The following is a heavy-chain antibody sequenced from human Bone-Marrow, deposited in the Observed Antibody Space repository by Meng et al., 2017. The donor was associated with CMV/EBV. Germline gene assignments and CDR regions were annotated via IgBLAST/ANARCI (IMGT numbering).Heavy chain of an antibody. CDR2: ISVSGDTK. Sequence: SVFTFSGCAISWVRQAPGKGLEWFSAISVSGDTKQYGDSVKGRFTISGDNSKNTLNLQMNSLRAEDTAVYYCARSARGIVGANLDYWGQGTLVTVSS. D-gene: IGHD1-26*01. CDR3: ARSARGIVGANLDY. J-gene: IGHJ4*02. CDR1: VFTFSGCA. V-gene: IGHV3-23*01.